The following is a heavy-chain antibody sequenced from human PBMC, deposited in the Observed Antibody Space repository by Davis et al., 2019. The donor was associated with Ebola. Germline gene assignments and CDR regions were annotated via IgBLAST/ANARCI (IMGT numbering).Heavy chain of an antibody. CDR1: GYTFTRYG. D-gene: IGHD3-3*01. Sequence: ASVKVSCKASGYTFTRYGINWMRQAPGQGLEWMGWINTNTGIPTYAQSAQGFTGRFVFSLDTSASTAYLQISSLKVEDTAVYYCARRASFWSGFYSDYWGQGTLVTVSS. CDR3: ARRASFWSGFYSDY. V-gene: IGHV7-4-1*02. CDR2: INTNTGIP. J-gene: IGHJ4*02.